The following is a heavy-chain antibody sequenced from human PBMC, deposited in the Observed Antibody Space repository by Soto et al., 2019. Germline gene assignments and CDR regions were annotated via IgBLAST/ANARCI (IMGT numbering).Heavy chain of an antibody. V-gene: IGHV1-18*01. J-gene: IGHJ5*02. Sequence: ASVKVSCKASGYTLTSYGISWVRQAPGQGLEWMGWISAYNGNTNYAQKLQGRVTMTTDKSTSTAYMELRSLRSDDTAVYYCASSLAYQVINWFDPSGQRIVLTVSS. D-gene: IGHD2-2*01. CDR3: ASSLAYQVINWFDP. CDR2: ISAYNGNT. CDR1: GYTLTSYG.